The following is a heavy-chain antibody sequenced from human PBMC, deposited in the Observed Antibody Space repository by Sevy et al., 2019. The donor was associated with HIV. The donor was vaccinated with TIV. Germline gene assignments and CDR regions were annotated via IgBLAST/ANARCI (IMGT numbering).Heavy chain of an antibody. V-gene: IGHV4-38-2*01. CDR1: GYFISSDDY. D-gene: IGHD1-7*01. CDR3: ARTLRGNFETRATAFNI. Sequence: SETLSLTCAVSGYFISSDDYWVWIRQPPGKGLEWIGNIYHSGNTYYNPSLKSRVTMSLDTSMNQFSLRLTSVTAADTAVYYCARTLRGNFETRATAFNIWGQGTMVTVSS. CDR2: IYHSGNT. J-gene: IGHJ3*02.